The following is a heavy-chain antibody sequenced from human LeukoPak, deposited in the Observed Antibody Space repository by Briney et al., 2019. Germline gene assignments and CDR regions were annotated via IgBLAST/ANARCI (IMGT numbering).Heavy chain of an antibody. J-gene: IGHJ4*02. CDR2: INYSGTT. CDR3: ARHRHGGTYPLDY. D-gene: IGHD5-24*01. CDR1: GGSLSNYY. V-gene: IGHV4-59*08. Sequence: SETLSLTCTVSGGSLSNYYWSWIRQPPGKGLEYIGYINYSGTTNYNPSLKSRLTMSIDTSKNQFSLELSSVTAADTAVYYCARHRHGGTYPLDYWGQGTLVTVSS.